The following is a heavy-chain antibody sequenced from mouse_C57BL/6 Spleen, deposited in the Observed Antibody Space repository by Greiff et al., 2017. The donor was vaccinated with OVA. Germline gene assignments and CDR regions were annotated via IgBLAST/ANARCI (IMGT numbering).Heavy chain of an antibody. V-gene: IGHV1-53*01. CDR3: ARSSDYGSSPWYFDV. CDR2: INPSNGGT. D-gene: IGHD1-1*01. Sequence: VQLQQSGTELVKPGASVKLSCKASGYTFTSYWMHWVKQRPGQGLEWIGNINPSNGGTNYNEKFKSKATLTVDKSSSTAYMQLSSLTSEDAAVYYCARSSDYGSSPWYFDVWGTGTTVTVSS. J-gene: IGHJ1*03. CDR1: GYTFTSYW.